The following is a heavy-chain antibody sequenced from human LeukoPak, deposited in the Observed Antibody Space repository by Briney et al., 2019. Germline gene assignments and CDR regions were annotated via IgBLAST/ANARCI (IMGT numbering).Heavy chain of an antibody. J-gene: IGHJ4*02. D-gene: IGHD4-11*01. V-gene: IGHV1-2*02. CDR2: INPNSGGT. CDR3: ARDDSWGDYSKRFDY. Sequence: GASVKVSCKASGYTFTGYYMHWVRQAPRQGLEWMGWINPNSGGTNYAQKFQGRVTMTRDTSISTAYMELSRLRSDDTAVYYCARDDSWGDYSKRFDYWGQGTLVTVSS. CDR1: GYTFTGYY.